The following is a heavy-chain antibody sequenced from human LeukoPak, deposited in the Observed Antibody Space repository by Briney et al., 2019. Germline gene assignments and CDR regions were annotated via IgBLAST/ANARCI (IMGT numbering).Heavy chain of an antibody. D-gene: IGHD3-10*01. CDR3: ARSYYGSGRFLFYYYYYMDV. V-gene: IGHV4-34*01. CDR2: INHSGSN. CDR1: GGSFSSYY. Sequence: SETLSLTCAVYGGSFSSYYWGWIRQPPGKGLEWIGEINHSGSNKYNPSLKGRVTISVDTSKNQFSLKLSSVTAADTAVYYCARSYYGSGRFLFYYYYYMDVWDKGNTVTISS. J-gene: IGHJ6*03.